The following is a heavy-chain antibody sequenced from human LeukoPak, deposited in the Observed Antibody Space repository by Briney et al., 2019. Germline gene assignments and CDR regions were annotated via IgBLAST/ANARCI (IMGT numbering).Heavy chain of an antibody. CDR1: GFSFGTYA. CDR2: ISVNGGTT. V-gene: IGHV3-23*01. J-gene: IGHJ6*03. Sequence: PGGSLRLSCAASGFSFGTYALSWVRQAPGKGLEWVSAISVNGGTTYYADSVKGWFTISRDDSKSTLYLQMNSLRAEDTAVYFCATHSGSSPYYYYIDVWGKGTTVTVSS. D-gene: IGHD3-10*01. CDR3: ATHSGSSPYYYYIDV.